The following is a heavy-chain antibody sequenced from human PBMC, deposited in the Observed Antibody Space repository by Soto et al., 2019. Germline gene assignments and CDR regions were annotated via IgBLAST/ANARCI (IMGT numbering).Heavy chain of an antibody. D-gene: IGHD2-2*02. CDR1: GFTFDDYT. CDR3: AKAEGYCSSTSCYTGFVDY. J-gene: IGHJ4*02. Sequence: GGSLRLSCAASGFTFDDYTMHWVRQAPGKGLEWVSLISWDGGSTYYADSVKGRFTISRDNSKNSLYLQMNSLRTEDTALYYCAKAEGYCSSTSCYTGFVDYWGQGTLVTVSS. CDR2: ISWDGGST. V-gene: IGHV3-43*01.